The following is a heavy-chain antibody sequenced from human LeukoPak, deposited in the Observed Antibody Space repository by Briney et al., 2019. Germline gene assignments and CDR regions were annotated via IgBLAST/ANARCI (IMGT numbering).Heavy chain of an antibody. V-gene: IGHV3-73*01. J-gene: IGHJ3*02. CDR2: IRSKANSYAT. CDR1: GFTFSGSA. D-gene: IGHD2-2*02. CDR3: TAYCSSTSCYSAFDI. Sequence: PGGSLRLSCAASGFTFSGSAMHWVRQASGKGLEWVGRIRSKANSYATAYAASVKGRFTTSRDDSKNTEYLQMNSLKTEDTAVYYCTAYCSSTSCYSAFDIWGQGTMVTVSS.